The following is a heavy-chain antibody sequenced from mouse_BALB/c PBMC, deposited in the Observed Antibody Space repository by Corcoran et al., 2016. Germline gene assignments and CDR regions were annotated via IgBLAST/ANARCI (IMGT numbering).Heavy chain of an antibody. Sequence: EVQLQQSGPELVKPGASVQISCRTSGYTFTAYTMHWVQQSHGTSLEWMGGINPNNGGTSYNQKFKGKATLTVDKSSSTAYMELRGLTSEDSAVYSCAGYGNYLAYGGQGSLVTVSA. J-gene: IGHJ3*01. CDR1: GYTFTAYT. V-gene: IGHV1-22*01. CDR2: INPNNGGT. CDR3: AGYGNYLAY. D-gene: IGHD2-10*02.